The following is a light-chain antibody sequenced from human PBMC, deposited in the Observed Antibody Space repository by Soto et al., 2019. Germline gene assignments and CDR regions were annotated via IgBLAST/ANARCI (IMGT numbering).Light chain of an antibody. Sequence: QSVLTQPPSASGSPGQSVAISCTGTSSDVGGYNYVSWYQQHQGTPPKLMIYEVNTRPSGVPDRFSGSKSGNTASLTVSGLQAEDEADYYCSSYAGSSNVFGTGTKVTVL. CDR2: EVN. CDR1: SSDVGGYNY. CDR3: SSYAGSSNV. J-gene: IGLJ1*01. V-gene: IGLV2-8*01.